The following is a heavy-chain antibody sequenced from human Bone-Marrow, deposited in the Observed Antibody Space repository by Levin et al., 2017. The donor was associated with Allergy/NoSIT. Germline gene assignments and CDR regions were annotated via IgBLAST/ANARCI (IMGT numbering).Heavy chain of an antibody. CDR3: ARAGFYNRKNDLYYYGMGV. D-gene: IGHD1-14*01. V-gene: IGHV1-18*04. J-gene: IGHJ6*02. CDR1: GYTFSSYG. CDR2: ISPYDGHT. Sequence: ASVKVSCKTSGYTFSSYGISWVRQAPGQGLEWLGWISPYDGHTKYAQRIQGRVSMTTDASTKTAYMELRSLRSGDTAVYYCARAGFYNRKNDLYYYGMGVWGQGTTVTVSS.